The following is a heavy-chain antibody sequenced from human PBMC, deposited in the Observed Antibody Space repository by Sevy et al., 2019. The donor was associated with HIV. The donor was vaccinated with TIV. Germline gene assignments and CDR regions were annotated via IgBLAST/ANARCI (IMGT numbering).Heavy chain of an antibody. CDR3: ARGEVADLRGVFDI. CDR1: GYSFTSYW. CDR2: IYPGDSDT. Sequence: GESLKISCKGSGYSFTSYWIGWVRHIPGKGLEWMGIIYPGDSDTRYSPSFQGQVTISADKSISTAYLQRSSLKASDTAMYYCARGEVADLRGVFDIWGQGTMVTVSS. D-gene: IGHD6-19*01. V-gene: IGHV5-51*01. J-gene: IGHJ3*02.